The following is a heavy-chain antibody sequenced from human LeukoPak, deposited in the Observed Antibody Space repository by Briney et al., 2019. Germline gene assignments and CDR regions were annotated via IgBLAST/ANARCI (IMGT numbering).Heavy chain of an antibody. V-gene: IGHV4-61*02. CDR3: AGEKQDWGAFDI. Sequence: PSETLSLTCTVSGGSISSGSYYWGWIRQPAGKGLEWIGRIYTRGSTNYNPSLKSRVTMSVDTSRNQFSLRLSSVTAADTALYYCAGEKQDWGAFDIWGQGTMVTVSS. CDR2: IYTRGST. D-gene: IGHD3/OR15-3a*01. CDR1: GGSISSGSYY. J-gene: IGHJ3*02.